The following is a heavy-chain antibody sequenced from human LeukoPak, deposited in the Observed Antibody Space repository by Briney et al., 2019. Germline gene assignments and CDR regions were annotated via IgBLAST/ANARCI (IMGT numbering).Heavy chain of an antibody. CDR1: GFTFGDFA. J-gene: IGHJ4*02. CDR3: TRDDLERFYDSGSYYYDFDY. V-gene: IGHV3-49*03. Sequence: GGSLRLSCTAAGFTFGDFAVSWFRQAPGKGLEWVGFIRSKAYDGTTDYAASVKGRFTISRYDSKTIAYLQMNSLKTEDTGVYYCTRDDLERFYDSGSYYYDFDYWGQGTLVTVSS. D-gene: IGHD3-22*01. CDR2: IRSKAYDGTT.